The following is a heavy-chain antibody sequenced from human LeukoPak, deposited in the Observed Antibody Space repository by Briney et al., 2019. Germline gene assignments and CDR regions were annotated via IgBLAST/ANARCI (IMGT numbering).Heavy chain of an antibody. Sequence: GASVKVSCKVSGYTFTGYYMHWVRQAPGQGLEWMGWINPNSGGTNYAQKFQGRVTMTRDTSISTAYMELSRLRSDDTAVYYCARVDSGSYSGSLDYWGQGTLVTVSS. J-gene: IGHJ4*02. CDR1: GYTFTGYY. D-gene: IGHD1-26*01. CDR2: INPNSGGT. V-gene: IGHV1-2*02. CDR3: ARVDSGSYSGSLDY.